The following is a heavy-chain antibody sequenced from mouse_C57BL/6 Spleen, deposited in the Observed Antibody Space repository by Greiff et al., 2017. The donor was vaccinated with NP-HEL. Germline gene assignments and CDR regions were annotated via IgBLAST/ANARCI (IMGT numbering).Heavy chain of an antibody. CDR1: GYAFSSSW. Sequence: VQLQQSGPELVKPGASVKISCKASGYAFSSSWMNWVKQRPGKGLEWIGRIYPGDGDTNYNGKFKGKATLTADKSSSTAYMQLSSRTSEDSAVYFCARGSTYRYFDVWGTGTTVTVSS. D-gene: IGHD5-1*01. J-gene: IGHJ1*03. CDR2: IYPGDGDT. CDR3: ARGSTYRYFDV. V-gene: IGHV1-82*01.